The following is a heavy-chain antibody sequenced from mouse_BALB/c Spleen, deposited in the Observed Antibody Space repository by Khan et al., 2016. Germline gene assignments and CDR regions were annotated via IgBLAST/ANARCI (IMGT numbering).Heavy chain of an antibody. V-gene: IGHV5-4*02. J-gene: IGHJ3*01. Sequence: EVELVESGGGLVKPGGSLKLSCAASGFTFSDYYMYWVRQTPEKRLEWVATISDGGSYTYYPDSVMGRFTISRDNAKNNLYLQMSSLKSEDTAMYYCAREGLRRGFAYWGQGTLVTVSA. CDR2: ISDGGSYT. CDR1: GFTFSDYY. D-gene: IGHD2-4*01. CDR3: AREGLRRGFAY.